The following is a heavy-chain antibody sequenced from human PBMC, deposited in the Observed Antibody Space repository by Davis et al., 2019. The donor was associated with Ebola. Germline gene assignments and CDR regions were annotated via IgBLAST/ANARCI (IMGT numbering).Heavy chain of an antibody. CDR2: ITYSGST. V-gene: IGHV4-59*08. D-gene: IGHD1-26*01. CDR1: RCSINRAY. J-gene: IGHJ4*02. Sequence: SETLSLTCIVSRCSINRAYVSLIRHLPRQVAEWIAYITYSGSTNYNPSLKSRVTISLDTSKNQFSLKLSSVTAADTAVYYCARPPWDWGQGTLVTVSS. CDR3: ARPPWD.